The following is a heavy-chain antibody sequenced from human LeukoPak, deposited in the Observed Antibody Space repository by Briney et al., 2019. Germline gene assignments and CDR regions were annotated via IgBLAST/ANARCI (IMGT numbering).Heavy chain of an antibody. D-gene: IGHD2-21*01. V-gene: IGHV3-74*01. J-gene: IGHJ6*02. CDR1: GFTFSSAW. CDR3: TRDYSYAMAV. CDR2: INSDGSST. Sequence: PGGSLRLSCAASGFTFSSAWMHWVRQTPGKGLVWVSRINSDGSSTNYADSVKGRFTISRDTAKNMVNLQMNSLRAEDTAIYYCTRDYSYAMAVWGQGTTVTVSS.